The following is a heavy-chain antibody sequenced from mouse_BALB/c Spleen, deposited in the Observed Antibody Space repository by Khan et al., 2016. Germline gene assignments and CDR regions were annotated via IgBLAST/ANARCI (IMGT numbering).Heavy chain of an antibody. Sequence: QLEESGPGLVKPSQSLSLTCTVTGYSITSDYAWNWIRQFPGNKLEWMGYISYSGSTSYNPSLKSRISITRDTSKNQFFLQLNSVTTEDTATYYCAREWDYYGSSYFGYWGQGTTLTVSS. D-gene: IGHD1-1*01. CDR2: ISYSGST. CDR3: AREWDYYGSSYFGY. V-gene: IGHV3-2*02. CDR1: GYSITSDYA. J-gene: IGHJ2*01.